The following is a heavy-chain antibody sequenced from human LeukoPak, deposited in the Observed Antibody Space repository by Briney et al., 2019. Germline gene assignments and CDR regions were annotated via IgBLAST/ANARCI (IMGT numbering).Heavy chain of an antibody. D-gene: IGHD3-3*01. CDR1: GFTYSSYA. CDR3: AREPIYDFWSGYCDY. Sequence: GGSLRLSCAASGFTYSSYAMSWVRQAPGKGLEWVSAISGSGGSTYYADSVKGRFTISRDSSKNTLYLQMNSLKTEDTAVYYCAREPIYDFWSGYCDYWGQGTLVTVSS. V-gene: IGHV3-23*01. J-gene: IGHJ4*02. CDR2: ISGSGGST.